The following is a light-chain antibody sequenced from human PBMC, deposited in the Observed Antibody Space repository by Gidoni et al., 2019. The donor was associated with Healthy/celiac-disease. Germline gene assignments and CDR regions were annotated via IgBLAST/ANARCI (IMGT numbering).Light chain of an antibody. CDR3: QQLNSYPPYT. J-gene: IGKJ2*01. Sequence: DIQLTQSPSFLSASVGDGVTITCRASQGIRSYLAWYQQKPGQAPKLLIYAASTLQSGVPSRFSGSGSGTEFTLTISSLQPEDFATYYCQQLNSYPPYTFGQWTKLEIK. CDR2: AAS. V-gene: IGKV1-9*01. CDR1: QGIRSY.